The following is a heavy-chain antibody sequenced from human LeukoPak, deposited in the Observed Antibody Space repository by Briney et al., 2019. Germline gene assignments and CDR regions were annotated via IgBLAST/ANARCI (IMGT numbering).Heavy chain of an antibody. CDR3: ASSPDPDYYDSSGLYYFDY. CDR2: IIPILGIA. CDR1: GGTFSSYA. D-gene: IGHD3-22*01. Sequence: ASVKVSCKASGGTFSSYAISWVLQAPGQGLEWMGRIIPILGIANYAQKFQGRVTITADKSTSTAYMELSSLRSEDTAVYYCASSPDPDYYDSSGLYYFDYWGQGTLVTVSS. J-gene: IGHJ4*02. V-gene: IGHV1-69*04.